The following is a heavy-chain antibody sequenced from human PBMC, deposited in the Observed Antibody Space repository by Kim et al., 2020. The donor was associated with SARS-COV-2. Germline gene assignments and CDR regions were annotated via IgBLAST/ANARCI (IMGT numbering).Heavy chain of an antibody. CDR3: ARLQLELGLYYYYGMDV. J-gene: IGHJ6*02. D-gene: IGHD1-1*01. Sequence: GGSLRLSCAASGFTFSSYGMHWVRQAPGKGLEWVAVIWYDGSNKYYADSVKGRFTISRDNSKNTLYLQMNSLRAEDTAVYYCARLQLELGLYYYYGMDVWGQGTTVTVSS. CDR1: GFTFSSYG. V-gene: IGHV3-33*01. CDR2: IWYDGSNK.